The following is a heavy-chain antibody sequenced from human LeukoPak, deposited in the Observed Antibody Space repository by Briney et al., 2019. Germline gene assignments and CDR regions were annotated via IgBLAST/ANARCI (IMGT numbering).Heavy chain of an antibody. J-gene: IGHJ4*02. CDR1: GYTFTSYA. CDR3: ARGMYGGNRYYFDY. Sequence: ASVKVSCKASGYTFTSYAMHWVRQAPGQRLEWMGWINAGNGNTKYSQEFQGRVTITRDTSASTAYMELSSLRSEDMAVYYCARGMYGGNRYYFDYWGQGTLVTVSS. V-gene: IGHV1-3*03. CDR2: INAGNGNT. D-gene: IGHD4-23*01.